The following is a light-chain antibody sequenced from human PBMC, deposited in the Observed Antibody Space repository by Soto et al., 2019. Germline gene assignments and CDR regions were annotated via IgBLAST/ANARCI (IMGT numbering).Light chain of an antibody. CDR1: QTVSRN. J-gene: IGKJ4*01. Sequence: DIVLTQSPGTLSLSPGERATLSCRANQTVSRNYLAWYQQKPGQTPRLLISGASTRATGIPARFSGSGSGTEFTLTISSLQSEDFAVYYCQQYDNWPPLTFGGGTKVEIK. CDR2: GAS. CDR3: QQYDNWPPLT. V-gene: IGKV3-15*01.